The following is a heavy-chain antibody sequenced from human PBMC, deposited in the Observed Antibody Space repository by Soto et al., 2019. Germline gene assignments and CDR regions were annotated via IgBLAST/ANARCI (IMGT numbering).Heavy chain of an antibody. CDR1: GFTFDDYA. Sequence: PGGSLRLSCAASGFTFDDYAMHWVRRAPGKGLEWVSGIKTKADGGTTDYAAPVKGRFTISRDDSKNTLYLQMNSLKTEDTAVYYCTTAPLRDYWGQGTLVTVSS. V-gene: IGHV3-15*07. J-gene: IGHJ4*02. CDR2: IKTKADGGTT. CDR3: TTAPLRDY.